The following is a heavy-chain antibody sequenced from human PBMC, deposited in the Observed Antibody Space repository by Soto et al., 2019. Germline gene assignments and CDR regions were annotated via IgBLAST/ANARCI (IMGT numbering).Heavy chain of an antibody. CDR3: ARDPLYSSSPTPDYYYYGMDV. J-gene: IGHJ6*02. CDR2: INAGNGNT. V-gene: IGHV1-3*01. CDR1: GYTFTNYA. D-gene: IGHD6-6*01. Sequence: ASVKVSCKASGYTFTNYAMHWVRQAPGQRLEWMGWINAGNGNTKYSQKFQGRVTITRDTSASTAYMELSSLRSDDTAVYYCARDPLYSSSPTPDYYYYGMDVWGQGTTVTVSS.